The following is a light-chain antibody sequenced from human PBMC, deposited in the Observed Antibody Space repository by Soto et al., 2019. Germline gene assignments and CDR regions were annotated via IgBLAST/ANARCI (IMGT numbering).Light chain of an antibody. CDR2: AAS. Sequence: DIPMTPSPSSLSASVGDRVTITCRASQSISSYLNWYQQKPGKAPKLLIYAASSLQSGVPSRFSVCGSGTDFTLTISSLQPEDIATDYCQQSYSTPWTFGQGTKVEIK. V-gene: IGKV1-39*01. J-gene: IGKJ1*01. CDR3: QQSYSTPWT. CDR1: QSISSY.